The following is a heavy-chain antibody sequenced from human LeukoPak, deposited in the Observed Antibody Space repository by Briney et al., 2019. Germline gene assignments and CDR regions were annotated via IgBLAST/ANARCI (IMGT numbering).Heavy chain of an antibody. J-gene: IGHJ1*01. CDR3: ARSITSSWYGDFQH. D-gene: IGHD6-13*01. V-gene: IGHV4-59*01. Sequence: SETLSLTCTVSGGSMSGYFWSWIRQPPGKGLEWIGYIYYSGSTNYSPSLKSRVTISVDTSKNRFSLKLSSVTAADTAVYYCARSITSSWYGDFQHWGQGTLVTVSS. CDR1: GGSMSGYF. CDR2: IYYSGST.